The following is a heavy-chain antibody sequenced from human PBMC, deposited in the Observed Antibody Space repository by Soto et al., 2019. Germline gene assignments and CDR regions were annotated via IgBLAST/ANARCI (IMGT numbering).Heavy chain of an antibody. CDR1: GFTFSIYW. J-gene: IGHJ4*02. V-gene: IGHV3-7*01. CDR2: INPDGSEK. Sequence: GGSLRLSCAASGFTFSIYWMSWVRQAPEKGLEWVGNINPDGSEKSYVDSVKGRFTISRDNAKNSLYLQMNSVRAEDTAVYYCARDLDGFIAAAGYYFDYWGQGTLVTVSS. D-gene: IGHD6-13*01. CDR3: ARDLDGFIAAAGYYFDY.